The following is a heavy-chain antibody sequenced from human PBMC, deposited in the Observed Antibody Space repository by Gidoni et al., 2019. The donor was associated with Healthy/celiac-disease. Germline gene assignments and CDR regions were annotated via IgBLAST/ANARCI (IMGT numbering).Heavy chain of an antibody. J-gene: IGHJ3*02. Sequence: QVQLQESGPGLVKPSETLSLTCTVSGGSISSYYWSWIRQPPGKGLEWIGYIYYSGSTNYNPSLKSRVTISVDTSKNQFSLKLSSVTAADTAVYYCARVLTMVQGSWLAFDIWGQGTMVTVSS. CDR1: GGSISSYY. CDR3: ARVLTMVQGSWLAFDI. V-gene: IGHV4-59*01. CDR2: IYYSGST. D-gene: IGHD3-10*01.